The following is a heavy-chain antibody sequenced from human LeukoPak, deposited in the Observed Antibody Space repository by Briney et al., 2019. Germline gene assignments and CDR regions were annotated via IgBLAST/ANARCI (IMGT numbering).Heavy chain of an antibody. J-gene: IGHJ4*02. V-gene: IGHV1-46*01. Sequence: GASVKVSCKASGYTFTYHYIHLVRQAPGQGLEWMGITNPNNGNTNYAQKFQGRVTMTRDTSTSTVYMELSSLGSEDTAVYYCARESDSGKDFDFWGQGTLVTVSS. CDR2: TNPNNGNT. CDR1: GYTFTYHY. D-gene: IGHD1-26*01. CDR3: ARESDSGKDFDF.